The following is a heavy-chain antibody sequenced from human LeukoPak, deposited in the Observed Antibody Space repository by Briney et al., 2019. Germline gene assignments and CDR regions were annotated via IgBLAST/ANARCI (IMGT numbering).Heavy chain of an antibody. Sequence: SETLSLTCTVSGGSINSGSYYWNWIRQSAGKGLEWIGHIHTTGSTNCNPSLKSRVTTSLDTSKNQFSLKLSSVTAADTAVYYCARGDSSGWNFDYWGQGTLVTVSS. CDR1: GGSINSGSYY. V-gene: IGHV4-61*09. D-gene: IGHD6-19*01. CDR3: ARGDSSGWNFDY. CDR2: IHTTGST. J-gene: IGHJ4*02.